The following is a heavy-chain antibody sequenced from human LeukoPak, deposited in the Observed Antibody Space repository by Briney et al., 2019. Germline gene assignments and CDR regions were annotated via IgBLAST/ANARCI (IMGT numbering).Heavy chain of an antibody. Sequence: PGGSLRLSCAASEFTFSSYSMNWVRQAPGKGLEWVSYISSSSSTIYYADSVKGRFTISRDNAKNSLYLQMNSLRAEDTAVYYCARIRARYCSGGSCYSWNFDYWGQGTLVTVSS. CDR2: ISSSSSTI. V-gene: IGHV3-48*04. D-gene: IGHD2-15*01. CDR1: EFTFSSYS. J-gene: IGHJ4*02. CDR3: ARIRARYCSGGSCYSWNFDY.